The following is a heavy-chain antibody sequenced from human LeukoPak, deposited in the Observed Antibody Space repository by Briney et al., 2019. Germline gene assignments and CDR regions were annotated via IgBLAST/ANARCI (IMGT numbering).Heavy chain of an antibody. D-gene: IGHD4-17*01. V-gene: IGHV3-23*01. Sequence: TGGSLRLSCGAAGFTFSNYAMTWVRQAPGKGLEWVSSIRGSGDGTSYADSVKGRFTMSRDNYQNTLYLQMNSLRAEDTAIYYCGRDPNGDYVGAFDFRGQGTLVTVPS. CDR1: GFTFSNYA. CDR3: GRDPNGDYVGAFDF. CDR2: IRGSGDGT. J-gene: IGHJ3*01.